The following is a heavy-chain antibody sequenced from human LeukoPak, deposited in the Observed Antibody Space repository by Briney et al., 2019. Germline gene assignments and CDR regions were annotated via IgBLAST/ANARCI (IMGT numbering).Heavy chain of an antibody. J-gene: IGHJ4*02. Sequence: PGGSLRLSCAASGFTFSSYGMHWVRQAPGKGLEWVSYISSSSSTIYYADSVKGRFTISRDNAKSSLYLQMNSLRDEDTAVYYCALVTTVTYHYWGQGTLVTVSS. CDR3: ALVTTVTYHY. D-gene: IGHD4-17*01. CDR2: ISSSSSTI. CDR1: GFTFSSYG. V-gene: IGHV3-48*02.